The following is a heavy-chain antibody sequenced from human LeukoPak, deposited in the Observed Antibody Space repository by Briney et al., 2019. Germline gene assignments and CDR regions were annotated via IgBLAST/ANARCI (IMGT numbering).Heavy chain of an antibody. V-gene: IGHV1-69*04. CDR1: GGTFSSYA. J-gene: IGHJ4*02. Sequence: SVKVSCKASGGTFSSYAISWVRQAPGQGLEWMGRIIPILGIANYAQKFQGRVTITADKSTSTAYMELSSLRSEDTAVYYCARDSGDRAMEDWGQGTLVTVSS. CDR3: ARDSGDRAMED. D-gene: IGHD5-18*01. CDR2: IIPILGIA.